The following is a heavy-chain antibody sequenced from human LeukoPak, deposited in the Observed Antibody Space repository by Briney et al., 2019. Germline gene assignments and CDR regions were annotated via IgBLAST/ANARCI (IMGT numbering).Heavy chain of an antibody. J-gene: IGHJ6*03. CDR1: GFTFSSYA. CDR3: AKDASEATNPHYYYYYYMDV. D-gene: IGHD1-26*01. Sequence: PGGSLRLSCAASGFTFSSYAMSWVRQAPGKGLEWVSAISGSGGSTYYADSVKGRFTISRDNSKNTLYLQMNSLRAEDTAVYYCAKDASEATNPHYYYYYYMDVWGKGTTVTVSS. CDR2: ISGSGGST. V-gene: IGHV3-23*01.